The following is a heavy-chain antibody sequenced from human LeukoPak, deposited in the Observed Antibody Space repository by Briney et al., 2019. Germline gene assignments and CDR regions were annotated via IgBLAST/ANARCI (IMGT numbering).Heavy chain of an antibody. D-gene: IGHD3-10*01. CDR3: ARVGLISPYLPTMVRVFDY. CDR1: GGSFSGHY. V-gene: IGHV4-34*01. Sequence: SETLSLTCAVYGGSFSGHYWSWIRQPPGKGLEWIGEINHSGSTNYNPSLKSRVTLSADTSKNQFSLRLSSVTAADTAVYYCARVGLISPYLPTMVRVFDYWGQGTLVTVSS. CDR2: INHSGST. J-gene: IGHJ4*02.